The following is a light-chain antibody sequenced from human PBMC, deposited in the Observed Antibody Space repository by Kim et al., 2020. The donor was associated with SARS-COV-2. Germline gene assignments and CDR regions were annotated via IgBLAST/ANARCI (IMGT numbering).Light chain of an antibody. Sequence: SVLTQPPSASGTPGQRVTISCSGSSSNIGSNYVYWYQQLPGTAPKLLIYRNNQRPSGVPDRFSGSKSGTSASLAISGLRSEDEADYYCAAWDDSLSALVFGGGTKLTVL. V-gene: IGLV1-47*01. CDR3: AAWDDSLSALV. CDR1: SSNIGSNY. J-gene: IGLJ3*02. CDR2: RNN.